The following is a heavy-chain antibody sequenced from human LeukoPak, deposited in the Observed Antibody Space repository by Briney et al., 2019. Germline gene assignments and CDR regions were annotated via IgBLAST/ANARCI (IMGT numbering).Heavy chain of an antibody. Sequence: GGSLTLSCAASGFIFSSYVMQWVRQAPGKGLEWVAAISSDGSNKYYTDSVKGRFTISRDNSKNTLYRQMNSLGAEDTAEYYCARDTSTTLDYWGQGTLVTVSS. J-gene: IGHJ4*02. D-gene: IGHD2-15*01. CDR1: GFIFSSYV. CDR2: ISSDGSNK. V-gene: IGHV3-30*04. CDR3: ARDTSTTLDY.